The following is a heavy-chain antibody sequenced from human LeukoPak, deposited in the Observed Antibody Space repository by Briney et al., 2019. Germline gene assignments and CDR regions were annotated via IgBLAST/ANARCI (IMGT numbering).Heavy chain of an antibody. CDR3: ARDRTAARNNWFDP. D-gene: IGHD6-6*01. CDR1: GYTFTGYY. J-gene: IGHJ5*02. Sequence: ASVKVSCKASGYTFTGYYMHWVRQAPGQGLEWMGWINPNSGGTNYAQKFQGRVTMTRDTSISTAYMELSRLRSDDTAVYYCARDRTAARNNWFDPWGQGTLVTVSS. V-gene: IGHV1-2*02. CDR2: INPNSGGT.